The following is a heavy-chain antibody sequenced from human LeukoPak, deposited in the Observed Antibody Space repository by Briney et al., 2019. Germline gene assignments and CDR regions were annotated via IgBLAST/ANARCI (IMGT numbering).Heavy chain of an antibody. J-gene: IGHJ4*02. CDR2: INHSGST. Sequence: SETLSLTCAVYGGSFSGYYWSWIRQPPGKGLEWVGEINHSGSTNYNPSLKSRVTISVDTSKNQFSLKLSSVTAADTAVYYCADYVWGSYRFWGQGTLVTVSS. CDR3: ADYVWGSYRF. D-gene: IGHD3-16*02. V-gene: IGHV4-34*01. CDR1: GGSFSGYY.